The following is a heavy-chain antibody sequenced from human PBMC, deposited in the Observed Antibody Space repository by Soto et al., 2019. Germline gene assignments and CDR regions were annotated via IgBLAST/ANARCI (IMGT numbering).Heavy chain of an antibody. CDR3: ARGSMVRGVIGWNNWFDP. CDR2: INHSGST. J-gene: IGHJ5*02. Sequence: SETLSLTCTVSGGSISSSSYYWGWIRQPPGKGLEWIGKINHSGSTNYNPSLKSRVTISVDTSKNQFSLKLSSVTAADTAVYYCARGSMVRGVIGWNNWFDPWGQGTLVTVSS. CDR1: GGSISSSSYY. V-gene: IGHV4-39*01. D-gene: IGHD3-10*01.